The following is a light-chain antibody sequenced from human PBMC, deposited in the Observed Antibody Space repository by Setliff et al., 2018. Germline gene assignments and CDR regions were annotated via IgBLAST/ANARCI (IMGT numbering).Light chain of an antibody. CDR1: SSNTGKNY. CDR2: NNN. Sequence: QSALTQSPSASASPGQRVTMSCSGSSSNTGKNYVYWYQQFPGTAPKLLIYNNNQRPSGVPDRFSGSKSSTSASLAISGLRSDDEADYYCAAWDDSLRGYVFGSGTKVTVL. J-gene: IGLJ1*01. CDR3: AAWDDSLRGYV. V-gene: IGLV1-47*01.